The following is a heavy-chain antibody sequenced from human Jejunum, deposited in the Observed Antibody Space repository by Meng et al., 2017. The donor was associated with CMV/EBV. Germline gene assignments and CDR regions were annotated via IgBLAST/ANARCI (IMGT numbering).Heavy chain of an antibody. CDR2: IKEDGSEE. J-gene: IGHJ4*02. CDR3: ARDPSRGALDY. Sequence: SCAASGFTFRSSWMSWVRQAPGKGLEWVANIKEDGSEEYYVDSVKGRFTISRDNAKNSLYLQVNSLRAEDTAVYYCARDPSRGALDYWGQGTLVTVSS. CDR1: GFTFRSSW. V-gene: IGHV3-7*01. D-gene: IGHD3-10*01.